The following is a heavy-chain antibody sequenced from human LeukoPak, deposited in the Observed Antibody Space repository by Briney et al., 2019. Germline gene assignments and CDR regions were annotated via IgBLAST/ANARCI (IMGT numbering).Heavy chain of an antibody. CDR2: ISAGGDLT. J-gene: IGHJ4*02. D-gene: IGHD1-26*01. CDR3: AKGLISSATYFSYFDY. Sequence: QPGGSLLLSCAASGFTFSSYGMSCVRQAPGKGLEWVAAISAGGDLTNYADSVKGRFTISRDSSKNMLYEQMNSLRAEDTAIYYCAKGLISSATYFSYFDYWGQGTLVTVSS. V-gene: IGHV3-23*01. CDR1: GFTFSSYG.